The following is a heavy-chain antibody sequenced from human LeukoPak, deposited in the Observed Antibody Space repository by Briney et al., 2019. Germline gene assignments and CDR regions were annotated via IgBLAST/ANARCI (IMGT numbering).Heavy chain of an antibody. V-gene: IGHV3-74*01. Sequence: PGGSLRLSCAASGFTFSSYWINWVRQAPGNGLVWVSYINSDRSSANYADSVKGRFTISRDNAKNTLYLQMNSLRAEDTAVYYCASIGHAEYYDYWSGYYMPYYMDVWGKGTTVTVSS. CDR3: ASIGHAEYYDYWSGYYMPYYMDV. D-gene: IGHD3-3*01. CDR1: GFTFSSYW. J-gene: IGHJ6*03. CDR2: INSDRSSA.